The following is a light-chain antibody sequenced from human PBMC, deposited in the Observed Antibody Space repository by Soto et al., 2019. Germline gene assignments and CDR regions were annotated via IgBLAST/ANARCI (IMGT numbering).Light chain of an antibody. CDR1: SGHSSYI. V-gene: IGLV4-60*02. Sequence: QPVLTQSSSASASLGSSVKLTCTLSSGHSSYIIAWHQQQPGKAPRYLMKLEGSGSYNKGSGVPARFSGSSSGADRYLTISNLQFEDEADYYCETWDSNTHTVFGGGTKVTVL. CDR2: LEGSGSY. CDR3: ETWDSNTHTV. J-gene: IGLJ3*02.